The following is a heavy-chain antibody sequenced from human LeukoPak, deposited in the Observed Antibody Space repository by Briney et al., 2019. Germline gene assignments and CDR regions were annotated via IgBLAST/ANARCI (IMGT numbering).Heavy chain of an antibody. J-gene: IGHJ4*02. CDR3: ARDACSSTSCYRLRD. V-gene: IGHV1-3*01. CDR1: GYTFTSYA. Sequence: ASVKVSCKASGYTFTSYAMHWVRQAPGQRLEWMGWINAGNGNTKYSQEFQGRVTITRDTSASTAYMELSSLRSDDTAVYYCARDACSSTSCYRLRDWGQGTLVTVSS. D-gene: IGHD2-2*01. CDR2: INAGNGNT.